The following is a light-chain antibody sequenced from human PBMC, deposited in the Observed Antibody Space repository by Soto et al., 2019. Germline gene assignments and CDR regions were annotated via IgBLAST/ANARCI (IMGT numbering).Light chain of an antibody. Sequence: IVMTQSPATLSVSPGQRATLSCRASQSVSTNLAWYQQKPGQAPRLLIYGASTRATGIPARFSGSGSGTEFTLSISGLHSDDFLLYYCQQYSNWPPWTFGQGTRV. CDR2: GAS. J-gene: IGKJ1*01. V-gene: IGKV3D-15*01. CDR3: QQYSNWPPWT. CDR1: QSVSTN.